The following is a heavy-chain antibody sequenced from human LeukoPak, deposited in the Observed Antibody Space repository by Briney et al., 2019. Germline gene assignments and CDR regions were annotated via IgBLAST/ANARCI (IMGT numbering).Heavy chain of an antibody. V-gene: IGHV3-23*01. CDR3: AKDQEGYCSGGSCYLGY. J-gene: IGHJ4*02. CDR1: GFTFSSYW. CDR2: ISGSGGST. Sequence: GGSLRLSCAASGFTFSSYWMSWVRQAPGKGLEWVSAISGSGGSTYYADSVKGRFTISRDNSKNTLYLQMNSLRAEDTAVYYCAKDQEGYCSGGSCYLGYWGQGTLVTVSS. D-gene: IGHD2-15*01.